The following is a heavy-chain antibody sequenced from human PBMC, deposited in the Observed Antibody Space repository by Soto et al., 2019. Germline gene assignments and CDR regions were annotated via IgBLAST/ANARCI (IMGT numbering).Heavy chain of an antibody. Sequence: GESLKISCAASGFTFSSYAMSWVRQAPGKGLEWVSAISGSGGSTYYADSVKGRFTISRDNSKNTLYLQMNSLRAEDTAVYYCAKAHFGRVYAIFDYWGQGTLVTVSS. CDR2: ISGSGGST. CDR1: GFTFSSYA. D-gene: IGHD2-8*01. J-gene: IGHJ4*02. V-gene: IGHV3-23*01. CDR3: AKAHFGRVYAIFDY.